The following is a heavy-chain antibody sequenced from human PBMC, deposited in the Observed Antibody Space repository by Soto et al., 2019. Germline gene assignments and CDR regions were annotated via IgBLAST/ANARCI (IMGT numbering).Heavy chain of an antibody. Sequence: QLQLQESGPGLVKPSETLSLTCTVSCGSISRSSYYWVWIRQPPGKGLEWIGSIYYSGSTYYNPSLKSRVTISVDTSKNQFSLKRSSVTAADTAVYYCARQVGFGELLVLGYWGQGTLVTVAS. CDR3: ARQVGFGELLVLGY. CDR1: CGSISRSSYY. CDR2: IYYSGST. V-gene: IGHV4-39*01. D-gene: IGHD3-10*01. J-gene: IGHJ4*02.